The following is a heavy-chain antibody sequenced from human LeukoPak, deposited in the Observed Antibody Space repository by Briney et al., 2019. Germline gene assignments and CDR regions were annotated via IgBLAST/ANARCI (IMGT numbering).Heavy chain of an antibody. CDR1: GYSFTGYY. V-gene: IGHV1-2*02. D-gene: IGHD1-7*01. Sequence: WASVKVSCKASGYSFTGYYMHWVRQAPGQGLEWMGWINPNSGGTNYAQKFQGRVTMTRDTSISTAYRELSRLRSDDTGVYYCARRQENWNYFYYIYYMDVWGKGTTVTVSS. J-gene: IGHJ6*03. CDR3: ARRQENWNYFYYIYYMDV. CDR2: INPNSGGT.